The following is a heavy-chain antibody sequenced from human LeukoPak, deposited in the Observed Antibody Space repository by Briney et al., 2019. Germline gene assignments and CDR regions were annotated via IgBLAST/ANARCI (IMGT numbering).Heavy chain of an antibody. CDR2: ISSASNTI. V-gene: IGHV3-48*01. Sequence: GGSLRLSCAASGFTFSSYSMNWVRQAPGKGLEWVSYISSASNTIYYADSEKGRFTVSRDNAKNSLYLQMNSLRAEDTAMYYCARDGWYGDYNWFDPWGQGTLVTVSS. CDR3: ARDGWYGDYNWFDP. D-gene: IGHD3-10*01. CDR1: GFTFSSYS. J-gene: IGHJ5*02.